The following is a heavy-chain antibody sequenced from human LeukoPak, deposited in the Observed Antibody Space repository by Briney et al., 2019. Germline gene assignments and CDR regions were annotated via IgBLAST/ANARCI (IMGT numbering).Heavy chain of an antibody. V-gene: IGHV4-30-4*08. CDR1: GGSFSGYY. J-gene: IGHJ4*02. CDR2: IYYSGST. Sequence: SETLSLTCAVYGGSFSGYYWSWIRQPPGKGLEWIGYIYYSGSTYYNPSLKSRVTISVDTSKNQFPLKLSSVTAADTAVYYCARVFGVVIMWVFDYWGQGTLVTVSS. D-gene: IGHD3-3*01. CDR3: ARVFGVVIMWVFDY.